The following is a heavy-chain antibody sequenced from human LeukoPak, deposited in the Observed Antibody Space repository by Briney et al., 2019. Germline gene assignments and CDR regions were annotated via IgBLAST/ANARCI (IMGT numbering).Heavy chain of an antibody. J-gene: IGHJ4*02. CDR3: ARDYYDSSGYYSFPGY. CDR2: ISSGSSYI. V-gene: IGHV3-21*01. Sequence: GGSLRLSCAASGFTFSNYIMNWVRQAPGKGLERVSSISSGSSYIYYADSVKGRFTISRDNAKNSLYLQMNSLRAEDTAVYYCARDYYDSSGYYSFPGYWGQGTLVTVSA. CDR1: GFTFSNYI. D-gene: IGHD3-22*01.